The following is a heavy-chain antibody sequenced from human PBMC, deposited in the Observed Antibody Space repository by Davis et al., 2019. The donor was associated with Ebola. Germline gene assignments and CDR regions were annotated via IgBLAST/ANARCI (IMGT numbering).Heavy chain of an antibody. D-gene: IGHD4-23*01. J-gene: IGHJ6*02. CDR3: ARETPYGGNSVYYYGMDV. Sequence: PSETLSLTCTVSGGSISSYYWSWIRQPAGKGLEWIGRIYTSGSTNYNPSLKSRVTMSVDTSKNQFSLKLSSVTAADTAVYYCARETPYGGNSVYYYGMDVWGQGTTVTVSS. CDR2: IYTSGST. V-gene: IGHV4-4*07. CDR1: GGSISSYY.